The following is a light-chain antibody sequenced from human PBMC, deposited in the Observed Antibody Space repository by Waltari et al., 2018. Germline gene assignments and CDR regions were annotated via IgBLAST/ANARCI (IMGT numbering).Light chain of an antibody. CDR2: GVS. CDR3: CSYAGGSAFV. Sequence: QSALTQPASVSWSPGQSITISCTGTSSDVGSYNLVSWYQHRPSKAPKPIIFGVSKRPSGVSNRLSGSKSGNTASLTISGLRTEDEADYYCCSYAGGSAFVFGTGTKITVL. J-gene: IGLJ1*01. V-gene: IGLV2-23*02. CDR1: SSDVGSYNL.